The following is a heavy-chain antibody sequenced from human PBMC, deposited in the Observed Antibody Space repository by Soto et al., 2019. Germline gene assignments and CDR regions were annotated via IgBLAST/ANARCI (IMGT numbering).Heavy chain of an antibody. CDR3: AKSGPVLRYFDWHRYLYPPHFDY. Sequence: GGSLRLSCAASGFTFSSYAMSWVRQAPGKGLEWVSAISGSGGSTYYADSVKGRFTISRDNSKNTLYLQMNSLRAEDTAVYYCAKSGPVLRYFDWHRYLYPPHFDYWGQGTLVTVSS. CDR2: ISGSGGST. CDR1: GFTFSSYA. D-gene: IGHD3-9*01. V-gene: IGHV3-23*01. J-gene: IGHJ4*02.